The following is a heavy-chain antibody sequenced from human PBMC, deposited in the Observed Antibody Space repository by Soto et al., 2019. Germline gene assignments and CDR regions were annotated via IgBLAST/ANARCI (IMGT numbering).Heavy chain of an antibody. V-gene: IGHV3-21*01. Sequence: PGGSLRLSCAASGFTFSTYSMNWVRQAPGKGLGWVSSISSSSSYIYYADSVKGRFTISRDNAKNSLYLQMNSLRAEDTAVYYCAKDQGSSWYEIDYWGQGTLVTVSS. D-gene: IGHD6-13*01. CDR1: GFTFSTYS. CDR3: AKDQGSSWYEIDY. J-gene: IGHJ4*02. CDR2: ISSSSSYI.